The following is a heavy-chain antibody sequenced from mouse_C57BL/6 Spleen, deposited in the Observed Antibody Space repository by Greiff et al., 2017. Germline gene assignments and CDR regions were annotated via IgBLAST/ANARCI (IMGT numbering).Heavy chain of an antibody. J-gene: IGHJ2*01. Sequence: EVKLMESGPGLVKPSQSLSLTCSVTGYSITSGYYWNWIRQFPGNKLEWMGYISYDGSNNYNPSLKNRISITRDTSKNQFSLKLNSVTTEDTATYYCAREDGSSYGGFDYWGQGTTLTVSS. CDR3: AREDGSSYGGFDY. D-gene: IGHD1-1*01. CDR2: ISYDGSN. V-gene: IGHV3-6*01. CDR1: GYSITSGYY.